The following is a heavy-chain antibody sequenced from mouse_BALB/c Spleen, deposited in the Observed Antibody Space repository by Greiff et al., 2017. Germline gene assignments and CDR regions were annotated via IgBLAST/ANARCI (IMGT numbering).Heavy chain of an antibody. CDR1: GFTFSSYA. Sequence: EVQLVESGGGLVKPGGSLKLSCAASGFTFSSYAMSWVRQTPGKRLEWVASISSGGSTYYPDSVNGRFTISRDNARNILDLQMSSLRSEDTAMYYYGGRGYGDYPFAYWGQGTLVTVSA. CDR2: ISSGGST. J-gene: IGHJ3*01. V-gene: IGHV5-6-5*01. CDR3: GGRGYGDYPFAY. D-gene: IGHD2-13*01.